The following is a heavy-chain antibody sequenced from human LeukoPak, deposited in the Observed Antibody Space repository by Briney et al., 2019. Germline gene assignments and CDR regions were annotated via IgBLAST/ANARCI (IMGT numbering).Heavy chain of an antibody. CDR3: TRLRGEKASGDY. J-gene: IGHJ4*02. CDR2: IRSKTNNYAT. Sequence: GGSLRLSCAASGFAFSGSAIHWVRQASGKGLEWVGRIRSKTNNYATEYAVSVEGRFTISRDDSENTVYLQMNSLKTEDTAVYYCTRLRGEKASGDYWGQGTLVTVSS. CDR1: GFAFSGSA. V-gene: IGHV3-73*01. D-gene: IGHD3-10*01.